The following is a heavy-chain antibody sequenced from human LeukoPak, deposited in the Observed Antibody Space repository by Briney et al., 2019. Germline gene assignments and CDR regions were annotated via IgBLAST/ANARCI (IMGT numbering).Heavy chain of an antibody. CDR2: INPNSGDT. CDR3: TREDY. CDR1: GYTFTCHY. Sequence: ASVKVSCKASGYTFTCHYFFWVRQAPGQGLEWMGWINPNSGDTNYAQKFQGRVTVTRDTSISTAYMELTRLRSDDTAVYYCTREDYWGQGTPVTVSS. J-gene: IGHJ4*02. V-gene: IGHV1-2*02.